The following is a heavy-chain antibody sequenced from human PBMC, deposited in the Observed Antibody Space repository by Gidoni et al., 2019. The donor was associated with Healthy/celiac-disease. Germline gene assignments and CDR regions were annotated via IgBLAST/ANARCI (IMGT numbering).Heavy chain of an antibody. D-gene: IGHD2-21*02. Sequence: QVQLVQSGAEVKTPWASVKVSCTASSYTFTCYYMHWVRQAPGQGLEWMGWINPNSGGTKYAQKFQGRVTMTRETSISTAYMELSRLRSDDTAVYYCARVFSVVTAHDAFDIWGQGTMVTVSS. CDR2: INPNSGGT. J-gene: IGHJ3*02. V-gene: IGHV1-2*02. CDR1: SYTFTCYY. CDR3: ARVFSVVTAHDAFDI.